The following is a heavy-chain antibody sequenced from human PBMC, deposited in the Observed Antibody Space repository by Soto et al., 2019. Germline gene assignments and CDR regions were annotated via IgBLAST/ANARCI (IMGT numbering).Heavy chain of an antibody. D-gene: IGHD4-17*01. CDR1: GGSFSGYY. V-gene: IGHV4-34*01. J-gene: IGHJ4*02. CDR2: INHSGST. Sequence: QVQLQQWGAGLLKPSETLSLTCAVYGGSFSGYYWSWIRQPPGKGLEWIGEINHSGSTNYNPSLKSRVTISVDTSKNQFSLTLSSVTAADTAVYSSASDYGGKASFDYWGQGTLVTVSS. CDR3: ASDYGGKASFDY.